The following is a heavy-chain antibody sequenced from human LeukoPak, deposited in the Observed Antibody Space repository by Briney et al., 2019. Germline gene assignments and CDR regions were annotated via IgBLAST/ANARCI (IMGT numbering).Heavy chain of an antibody. J-gene: IGHJ4*02. V-gene: IGHV4-39*07. CDR2: IYYSGST. CDR3: ARAPTYYDFWSGYFPKDYFDY. D-gene: IGHD3-3*01. Sequence: SKTLSLTCTVSGGSISSSGYYWGWIRQPPGKGLEWIGSIYYSGSTYYNPSLKSRVTISVDTSKNQFSLKLSSVTAADTAVYYCARAPTYYDFWSGYFPKDYFDYWGQGTLVTVSS. CDR1: GGSISSSGYY.